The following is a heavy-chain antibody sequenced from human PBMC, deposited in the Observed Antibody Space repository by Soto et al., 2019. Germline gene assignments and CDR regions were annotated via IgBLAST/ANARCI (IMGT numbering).Heavy chain of an antibody. Sequence: SETLSLTCTVSGGSISSSSYYWGWIRQPPGTGLEWIGEINHSGSTNYNPSLKSRVTISVDTSKNQFSLRLTSVTAADTAVYYCARDKITGLFDYWGQGTLVTVSS. CDR3: ARDKITGLFDY. CDR1: GGSISSSSYY. D-gene: IGHD2-8*02. V-gene: IGHV4-39*07. CDR2: INHSGST. J-gene: IGHJ4*02.